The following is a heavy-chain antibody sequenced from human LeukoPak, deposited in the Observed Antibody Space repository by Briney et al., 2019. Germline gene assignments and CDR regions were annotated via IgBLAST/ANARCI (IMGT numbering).Heavy chain of an antibody. V-gene: IGHV4-4*09. Sequence: SETLSLTCSVSDDSIGDYYWSWIRQSPGKGLEWIGYIYARGSTKYNSSLKSRVTISIDTSKSQSSLKLSSVTAADTAVYYCARHPYYDFWSGPYFDYWSQGTLVTVSS. CDR3: ARHPYYDFWSGPYFDY. D-gene: IGHD3-3*01. J-gene: IGHJ4*02. CDR1: DDSIGDYY. CDR2: IYARGST.